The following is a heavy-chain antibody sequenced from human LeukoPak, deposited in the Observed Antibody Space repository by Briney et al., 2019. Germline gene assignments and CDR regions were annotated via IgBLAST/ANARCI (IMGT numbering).Heavy chain of an antibody. CDR1: GFTFSSYA. V-gene: IGHV3-23*01. D-gene: IGHD6-13*01. CDR3: AKEYSSSWYFHDAFDI. CDR2: ISGSGGST. J-gene: IGHJ3*02. Sequence: PGRSLRLSCAASGFTFSSYAMSWVRQAPGKGLEWVSAISGSGGSTYYADSVKGRFTISRDNSKHTLYLQMNSLRAEDTAVYYCAKEYSSSWYFHDAFDIWGQGTMVTVSS.